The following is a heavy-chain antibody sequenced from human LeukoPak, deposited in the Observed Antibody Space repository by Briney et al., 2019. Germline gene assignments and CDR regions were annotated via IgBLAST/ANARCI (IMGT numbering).Heavy chain of an antibody. V-gene: IGHV1-24*01. CDR3: ATAVEPGPYCTNGVCYSGWFDP. CDR2: FDPEDGET. Sequence: GASVKVSCKVSGYTLTELSMHWVRQAPGKGLEWMGGFDPEDGETIYAQKFQGRVTMTEDTSTDTAYMELSSLRSEDTAVYYCATAVEPGPYCTNGVCYSGWFDPWGQGTLVTVSS. D-gene: IGHD2-8*01. J-gene: IGHJ5*02. CDR1: GYTLTELS.